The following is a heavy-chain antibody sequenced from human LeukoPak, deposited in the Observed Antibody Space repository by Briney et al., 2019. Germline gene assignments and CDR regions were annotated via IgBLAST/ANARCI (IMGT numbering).Heavy chain of an antibody. V-gene: IGHV5-51*01. D-gene: IGHD5-18*01. Sequence: GESLKISCKGSGYSFTSYWIDWVRQIPGKGLEWMGSIYPGNSDTRYSPSFQGQVTISADKSISTAYLQWSSLKASDTAMYYCARQGYSYGTFDYWGQGTLVAVSS. J-gene: IGHJ4*02. CDR3: ARQGYSYGTFDY. CDR1: GYSFTSYW. CDR2: IYPGNSDT.